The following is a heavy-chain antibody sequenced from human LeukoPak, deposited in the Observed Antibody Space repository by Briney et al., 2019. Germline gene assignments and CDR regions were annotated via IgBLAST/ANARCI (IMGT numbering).Heavy chain of an antibody. CDR3: ARSYCSGGSCYLRIDY. V-gene: IGHV1-46*01. CDR2: INPSGGST. Sequence: ASVKVSSKASGYTFTSYYMHWVRQAPGQGLEWMGIINPSGGSTSYAQKFQGRVTMTRDTSTSTVYMELSSLRSEDTAVYYCARSYCSGGSCYLRIDYWGQGTLVTVSS. CDR1: GYTFTSYY. D-gene: IGHD2-15*01. J-gene: IGHJ4*02.